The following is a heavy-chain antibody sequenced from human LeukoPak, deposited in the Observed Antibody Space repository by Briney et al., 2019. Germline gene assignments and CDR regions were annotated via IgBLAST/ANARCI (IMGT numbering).Heavy chain of an antibody. CDR3: AKEGPGGLNF. J-gene: IGHJ4*02. V-gene: IGHV3-33*03. D-gene: IGHD3-10*01. CDR1: NFPFKNYG. Sequence: GGSLRLSCAATNFPFKNYGMHWVRQSPGKGLEWVAVIWSVDGEKHYLDSVKGRFTISRDNSKNMLFLQMNSLRIEDTAVYYCAKEGPGGLNFWGQGTLVTVSS. CDR2: IWSVDGEK.